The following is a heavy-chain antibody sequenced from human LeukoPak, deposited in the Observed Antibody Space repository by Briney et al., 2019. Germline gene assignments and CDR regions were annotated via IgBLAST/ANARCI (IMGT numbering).Heavy chain of an antibody. CDR3: ARWFGSGYNWGPDY. D-gene: IGHD5-24*01. V-gene: IGHV3-33*08. Sequence: GSLELPLSASGFPFRGFGMPWVPQAPGKGPGWGALIWYDGSDEYYANSVKGRFTISRDSSKNMVYLQMNSLRAEDTAVYYCARWFGSGYNWGPDYWGQGTLVTVSS. CDR1: GFPFRGFG. CDR2: IWYDGSDE. J-gene: IGHJ4*02.